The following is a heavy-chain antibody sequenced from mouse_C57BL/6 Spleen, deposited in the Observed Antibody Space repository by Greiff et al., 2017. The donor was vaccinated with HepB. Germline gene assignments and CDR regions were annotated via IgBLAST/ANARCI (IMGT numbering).Heavy chain of an antibody. CDR1: GYSITSDY. CDR3: ARYKGITTVDPYWYFDV. CDR2: ISYSGST. Sequence: EVQRVESGPGLAKPSQTLSLTCSVTGYSITSDYWNWIRKFPGNKLEYMGYISYSGSTYYNPSLKSRISITRDTSKNQYYLQLNSVTTEDTATYYCARYKGITTVDPYWYFDVWGTGTTVTVSS. V-gene: IGHV3-8*01. D-gene: IGHD1-1*01. J-gene: IGHJ1*03.